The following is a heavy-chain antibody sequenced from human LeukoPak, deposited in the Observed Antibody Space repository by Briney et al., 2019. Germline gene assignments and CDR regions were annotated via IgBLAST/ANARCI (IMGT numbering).Heavy chain of an antibody. CDR3: ARRGNFDY. J-gene: IGHJ4*02. CDR2: SHYTGNT. Sequence: PSETLSLTCTVSGGSISSHYWSWIRQPPGKGLEWIGCSHYTGNTNHNPSLKSRVTISVDTSKNQFSLRLSSVTAADTAVYYCARRGNFDYWGQGTLVTVSS. CDR1: GGSISSHY. V-gene: IGHV4-59*11. D-gene: IGHD3-10*01.